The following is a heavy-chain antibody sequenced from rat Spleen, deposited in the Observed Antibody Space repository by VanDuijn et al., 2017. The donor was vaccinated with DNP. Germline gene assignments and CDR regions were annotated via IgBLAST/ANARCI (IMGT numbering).Heavy chain of an antibody. J-gene: IGHJ2*01. V-gene: IGHV5-31*01. CDR1: GFTFNYYW. CDR3: ARARRAVDY. CDR2: ITRNSGAT. D-gene: IGHD4-1*01. Sequence: EVQLTESGGDLVQPGGSLTLSCVASGFTFNYYWMTWVRQVPGKGLEWLASITRNSGATYYLDSVKGRFSISRDDAKDTLYLQMNSLRSEDTATYYCARARRAVDYWGQGVMVTVSS.